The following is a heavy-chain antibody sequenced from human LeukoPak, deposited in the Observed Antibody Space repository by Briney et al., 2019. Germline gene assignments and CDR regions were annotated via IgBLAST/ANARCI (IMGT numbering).Heavy chain of an antibody. J-gene: IGHJ6*02. CDR1: GFTVSSNY. CDR2: IYSGGST. V-gene: IGHV3-66*01. CDR3: AREESGSYFEYYYYGMDV. Sequence: GGSLRLSCAASGFTVSSNYMSWVRQAPGKGLEWVSVIYSGGSTYYADSVKGGFTISRDNSKNTLYLQMNSLRAEDTAVYYCAREESGSYFEYYYYGMDVWGQGTTVTVSS. D-gene: IGHD1-26*01.